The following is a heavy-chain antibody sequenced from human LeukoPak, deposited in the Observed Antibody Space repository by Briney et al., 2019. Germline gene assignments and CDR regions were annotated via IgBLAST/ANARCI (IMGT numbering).Heavy chain of an antibody. CDR1: GGSISSGSYY. J-gene: IGHJ5*02. CDR3: ASSTTHGVSWYNWFDP. D-gene: IGHD6-13*01. Sequence: SETLSLTCTVSGGSISSGSYYWSWIRQPAGKGLEWIGRIYTSGSTNYNPSLKSRVTISVDTSKNQFSLKLSSVTAADTAVYYCASSTTHGVSWYNWFDPWGQGTLVTVSS. V-gene: IGHV4-61*02. CDR2: IYTSGST.